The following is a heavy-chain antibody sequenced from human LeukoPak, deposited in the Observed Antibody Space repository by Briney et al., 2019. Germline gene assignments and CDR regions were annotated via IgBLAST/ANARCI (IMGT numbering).Heavy chain of an antibody. D-gene: IGHD6-13*01. CDR2: ISAYNGNT. V-gene: IGHV1-18*01. J-gene: IGHJ5*02. CDR1: GYTFTSYG. Sequence: ASVKVSCKASGYTFTSYGISWVRQAPGQGLEWMGWISAYNGNTNYAQKFQGRVTMTRNTSISTAYMELSSLRSEDTAVYYCATSAAAGISWGQGTLVTVSS. CDR3: ATSAAAGIS.